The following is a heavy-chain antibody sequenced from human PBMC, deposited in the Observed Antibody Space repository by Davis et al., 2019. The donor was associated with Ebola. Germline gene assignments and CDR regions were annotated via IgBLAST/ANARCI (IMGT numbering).Heavy chain of an antibody. CDR1: GYTFTSHD. Sequence: AASVKVSCKASGYTFTSHDIDWVRQATGQGLEWMGWMNPDTGNTGYAQKFQGRITMTRDTSMHTAYMELNSLSSEDTATYYCARVPVSTVTTANWFDPWGQGTLVTVSS. CDR2: MNPDTGNT. CDR3: ARVPVSTVTTANWFDP. D-gene: IGHD4-17*01. V-gene: IGHV1-8*01. J-gene: IGHJ5*02.